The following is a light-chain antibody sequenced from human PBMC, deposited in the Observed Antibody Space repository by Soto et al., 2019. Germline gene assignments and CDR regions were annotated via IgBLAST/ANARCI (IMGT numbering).Light chain of an antibody. CDR2: DVS. Sequence: QAALTQPASVYGSPGQSITISCTGTSSDVGGYNYVSWYQQHPGKAPKLMIYDVSNRPSGVSNRFSGSKSGNTASLTISGLQAEDEADYYCRSFTSSSTWMFGGGTKLTVL. CDR3: RSFTSSSTWM. V-gene: IGLV2-14*01. CDR1: SSDVGGYNY. J-gene: IGLJ3*02.